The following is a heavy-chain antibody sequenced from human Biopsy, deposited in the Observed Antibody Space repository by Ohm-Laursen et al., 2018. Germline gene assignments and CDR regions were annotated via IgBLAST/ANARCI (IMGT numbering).Heavy chain of an antibody. V-gene: IGHV1-2*02. J-gene: IGHJ5*02. CDR2: IDPDGGRT. CDR3: ARDPYCSGGNCYPPLNH. Sequence: ASVKVSCKASGHTFSLYHIHWVRQAPGQGLEWMGWIDPDGGRTSFGQNFQGRVTMTSDTSTGTAYLELTRLRSDDTAVYYCARDPYCSGGNCYPPLNHWGQGTLVTVSA. D-gene: IGHD2-15*01. CDR1: GHTFSLYH.